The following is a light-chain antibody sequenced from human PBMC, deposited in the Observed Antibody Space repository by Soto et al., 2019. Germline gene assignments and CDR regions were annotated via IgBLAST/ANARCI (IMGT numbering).Light chain of an antibody. CDR3: AAWDDSLSGWV. Sequence: QSVLTQPPSASGTPGQRVTISCSGSSSNIGSNYVYWYQQLPGTAPKLLIHSNNQRPSGVPDRFSGSKSGTSASLAISGLRSEDEAEYYCAAWDDSLSGWVFGGGTKLTVL. CDR2: SNN. CDR1: SSNIGSNY. V-gene: IGLV1-47*02. J-gene: IGLJ3*02.